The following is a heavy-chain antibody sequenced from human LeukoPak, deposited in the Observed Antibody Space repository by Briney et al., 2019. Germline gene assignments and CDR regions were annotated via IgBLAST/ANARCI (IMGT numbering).Heavy chain of an antibody. CDR3: ARYCSGGSCSPYYYYGTDV. Sequence: ASVKVSCKAPGGTFNSYAISWVRQAPGQGLEWMGGVIPFFGTPNYAQKFQGRVTIIADESTSTVYMELSSLRSDDTAVYYCARYCSGGSCSPYYYYGTDVWGQGTTVTVSS. CDR2: VIPFFGTP. D-gene: IGHD2-15*01. V-gene: IGHV1-69*13. J-gene: IGHJ6*02. CDR1: GGTFNSYA.